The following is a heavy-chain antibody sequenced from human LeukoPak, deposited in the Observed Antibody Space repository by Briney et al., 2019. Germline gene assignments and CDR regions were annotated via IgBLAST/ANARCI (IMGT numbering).Heavy chain of an antibody. CDR1: GFTFSSYV. Sequence: GGSLRLSCAASGFTFSSYVMHWVRQAPGKGLEWVALIRYDGSNKYYADSVKGRFTISRDNSKNTLYLQMNSLRAEDTAVYYCAKDGGYSSGGYKGYFDYWGQRTLVTVSS. CDR3: AKDGGYSSGGYKGYFDY. D-gene: IGHD6-19*01. CDR2: IRYDGSNK. V-gene: IGHV3-30*02. J-gene: IGHJ4*02.